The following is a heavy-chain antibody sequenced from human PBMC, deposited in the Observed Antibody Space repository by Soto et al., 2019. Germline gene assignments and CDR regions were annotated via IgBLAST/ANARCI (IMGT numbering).Heavy chain of an antibody. CDR2: IYYSGST. CDR1: GGSISSYY. J-gene: IGHJ5*02. Sequence: PSETLSLTCTVSGGSISSYYWSWIRQPPGKGLEWIGYIYYSGSTNYNPSLKSRVTISVETSKNQFSLKLSSVTAADTAVYYCARVDKGDWFDPWGQGXLVTVYS. V-gene: IGHV4-59*01. CDR3: ARVDKGDWFDP. D-gene: IGHD1-26*01.